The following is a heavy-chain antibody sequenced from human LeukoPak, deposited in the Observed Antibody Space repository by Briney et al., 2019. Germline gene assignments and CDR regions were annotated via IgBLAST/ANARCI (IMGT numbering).Heavy chain of an antibody. D-gene: IGHD2-15*01. CDR2: IDPSDSYT. CDR1: GYSFTSYW. J-gene: IGHJ1*01. Sequence: GESLKISCKVSGYSFTSYWISWVRQMPGKGLEWMGRIDPSDSYTNYSPSFQGHVTISADKSISTAYLQWSSLKASDTAMYYCAMDCSGGSCYSPEYFQHWGQGTLVTVSS. CDR3: AMDCSGGSCYSPEYFQH. V-gene: IGHV5-10-1*01.